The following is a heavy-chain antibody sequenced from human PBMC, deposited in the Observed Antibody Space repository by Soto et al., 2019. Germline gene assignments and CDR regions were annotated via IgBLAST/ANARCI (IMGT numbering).Heavy chain of an antibody. Sequence: GGSLRLSCAASGFTFSNAWMNWVRQAPGKGLEWVGRIKSKTDGGTTDYAAPVKGRFTISRDDSKNTLYLQMNSLKTEDTAVYYCTTGYSSGWYNGYFDYWGQGTLVTVSS. CDR1: GFTFSNAW. J-gene: IGHJ4*02. CDR3: TTGYSSGWYNGYFDY. CDR2: IKSKTDGGTT. V-gene: IGHV3-15*07. D-gene: IGHD6-19*01.